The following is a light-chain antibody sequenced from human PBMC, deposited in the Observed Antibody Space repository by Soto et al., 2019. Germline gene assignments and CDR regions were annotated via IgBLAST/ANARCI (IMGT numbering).Light chain of an antibody. Sequence: QSALTQPASVSGSLGQSITISCTGTSIDVGGYNYVSWYQQHPGQAPKLLIYDVSHRPSVISYRFSGSKSGNTASLTISGLQAEDEADYYCSSYTGSAALVIFGGGTKLTVL. CDR3: SSYTGSAALVI. CDR1: SIDVGGYNY. J-gene: IGLJ2*01. V-gene: IGLV2-14*03. CDR2: DVS.